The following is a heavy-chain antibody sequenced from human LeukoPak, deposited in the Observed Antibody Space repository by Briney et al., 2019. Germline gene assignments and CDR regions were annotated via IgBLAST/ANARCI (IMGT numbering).Heavy chain of an antibody. CDR3: ARDPITMVRGAGDY. CDR2: IYYSGST. V-gene: IGHV4-59*01. Sequence: SETLSLTCTVSGGSISSYYWSWIRQPPGKGLEWIGYIYYSGSTNYNPSLKSRVTISVDTSKNQFSLKLSSVTAADTAVYYCARDPITMVRGAGDYWGQGTLVTVSS. J-gene: IGHJ4*02. D-gene: IGHD3-10*01. CDR1: GGSISSYY.